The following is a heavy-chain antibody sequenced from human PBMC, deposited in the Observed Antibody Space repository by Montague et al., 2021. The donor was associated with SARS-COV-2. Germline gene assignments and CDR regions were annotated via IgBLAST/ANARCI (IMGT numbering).Heavy chain of an antibody. D-gene: IGHD2-2*01. CDR1: PYSITNTRY. Sequence: ETLSLTCTVAPYSITNTRYWCCGRQHPAKGLLWFGNIWYGGSIXYNQSPQNRRAITVDTSKNQFSLKLTSVTAADTAVYYCARTYQYGDTTSCYLPNAMDDWGQGTTVTVSS. CDR2: IWYGGSI. J-gene: IGHJ6*02. CDR3: ARTYQYGDTTSCYLPNAMDD. V-gene: IGHV4-38-2*02.